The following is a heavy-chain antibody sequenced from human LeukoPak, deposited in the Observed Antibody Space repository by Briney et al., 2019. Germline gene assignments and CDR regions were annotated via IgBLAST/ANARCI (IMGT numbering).Heavy chain of an antibody. CDR1: GFTFRNYL. V-gene: IGHV3-48*01. J-gene: IGHJ3*02. Sequence: GGSLRLSCAASGFTFRNYLMNWVRQAPGRGLEWVSFISSTGGTIYYADSVKGRFTVSRDNGKNSLLLQMNSLRAEDAALYYCARGYSRAAFDIWGQGTVVAVSS. CDR2: ISSTGGTI. CDR3: ARGYSRAAFDI. D-gene: IGHD2-15*01.